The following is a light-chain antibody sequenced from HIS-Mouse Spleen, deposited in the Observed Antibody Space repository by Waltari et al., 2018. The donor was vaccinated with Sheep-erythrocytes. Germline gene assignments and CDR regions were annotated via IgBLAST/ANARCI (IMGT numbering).Light chain of an antibody. CDR2: KDS. Sequence: SYELTQPPSVSVSPGQTARITCSGDALPQQYAYWYQQKPGQAPVLVIYKDSERPSGIPERFSGSSSGTKVTLTISGVQAEDEADYYCQSADSSGTYPVFGGGTKLTVL. CDR3: QSADSSGTYPV. J-gene: IGLJ2*01. CDR1: ALPQQY. V-gene: IGLV3-25*03.